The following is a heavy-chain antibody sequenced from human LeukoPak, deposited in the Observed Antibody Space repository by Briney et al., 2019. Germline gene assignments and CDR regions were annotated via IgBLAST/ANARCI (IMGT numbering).Heavy chain of an antibody. CDR3: AKDPGIAVATYYVDY. CDR1: GFTFSSYA. D-gene: IGHD6-19*01. J-gene: IGHJ4*02. V-gene: IGHV3-23*01. Sequence: GGSLRLSCAASGFTFSSYAMSWVRQAAGKGLEWVSAISGSGGSTYYADSVKGRFTISRDNSKNTLYLQMNSLRAEDTAVYYCAKDPGIAVATYYVDYWGQGTLVTVSS. CDR2: ISGSGGST.